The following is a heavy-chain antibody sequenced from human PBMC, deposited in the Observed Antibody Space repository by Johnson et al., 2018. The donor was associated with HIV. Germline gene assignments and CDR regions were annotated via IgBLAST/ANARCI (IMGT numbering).Heavy chain of an antibody. CDR1: GFTFSSYD. D-gene: IGHD1-26*01. J-gene: IGHJ3*02. V-gene: IGHV3-13*01. CDR3: VKGVVGAEDVFDI. Sequence: QLVESGGGVVQPGRSLRLSCAASGFTFSSYDMHWVRQATGKGLEWVSGIGTAGDTYYPGSVKGRFTISRENAKNSLYLQMNSLRAEDTAVYYCVKGVVGAEDVFDIWGQGTMVTVSS. CDR2: IGTAGDT.